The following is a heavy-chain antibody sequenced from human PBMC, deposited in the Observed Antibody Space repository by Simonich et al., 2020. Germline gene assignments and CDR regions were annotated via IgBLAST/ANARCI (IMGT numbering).Heavy chain of an antibody. J-gene: IGHJ3*02. Sequence: QLQLQESGPGLVKPSETLSLTCTVSGGSISSSSYYWGWFRQPPGKGLEWIGSIYCSGSTYYNPSLKRRDAISVDTSKNQFSLKLSSVTAADTAVYYCARHAGFAFDIWGQGTMVTVSS. CDR3: ARHAGFAFDI. CDR1: GGSISSSSYY. CDR2: IYCSGST. V-gene: IGHV4-39*01. D-gene: IGHD6-13*01.